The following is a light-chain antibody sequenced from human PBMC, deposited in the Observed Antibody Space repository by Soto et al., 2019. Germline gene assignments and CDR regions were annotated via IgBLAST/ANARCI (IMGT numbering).Light chain of an antibody. CDR3: QQRSNWPPSIT. CDR1: QSVNSLY. Sequence: EIALTQSPGTLSLSPGERATLSCRASQSVNSLYLAWYQQKPGQAPRLLIYDASSRATGIPDRFSGSGSGTDLTLTITSLETEDLEVYYCQQRSNWPPSITFGGGTKVHIK. V-gene: IGKV3D-20*02. CDR2: DAS. J-gene: IGKJ4*01.